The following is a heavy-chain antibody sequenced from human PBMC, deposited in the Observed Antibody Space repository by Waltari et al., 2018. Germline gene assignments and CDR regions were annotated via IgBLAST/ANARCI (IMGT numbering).Heavy chain of an antibody. D-gene: IGHD3-3*01. CDR3: ARGLSYYGMVFDY. CDR1: GGSISSYY. Sequence: QVQLQESGPGLVKPSETLSLTCTVSGGSISSYYWSWLRQPPGKGLEWIGYIYYSGSTNYNPSLKSRVTISVDTSKNQFSLKLSSVTAADTAVYYCARGLSYYGMVFDYWGQGTLVTVSS. J-gene: IGHJ4*02. V-gene: IGHV4-59*01. CDR2: IYYSGST.